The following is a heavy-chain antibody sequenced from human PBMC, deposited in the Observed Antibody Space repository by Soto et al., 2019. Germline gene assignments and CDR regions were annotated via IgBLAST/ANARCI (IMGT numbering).Heavy chain of an antibody. D-gene: IGHD3-16*01. CDR1: GFSVSARGVG. J-gene: IGHJ4*02. V-gene: IGHV2-5*01. CDR2: IYWNDDK. CDR3: EHSPWGAAPDY. Sequence: SGPTLVNPTQTLTLTCALSGFSVSARGVGVGWIRQPPGKALEWLAIIYWNDDKLYRPSLQSRLTITKDTSKNQVVLTMTNMDPVDTATYYCEHSPWGAAPDYWGQGTPVTVSS.